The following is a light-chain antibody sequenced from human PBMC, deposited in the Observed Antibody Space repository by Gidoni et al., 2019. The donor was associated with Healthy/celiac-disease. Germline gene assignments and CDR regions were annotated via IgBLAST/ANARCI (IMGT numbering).Light chain of an antibody. CDR1: QSVSSSY. J-gene: IGKJ1*01. CDR3: QQYGSSPT. V-gene: IGKV3-20*01. CDR2: GAS. Sequence: ILLTQSPGTLSLSQGERATLSCRASQSVSSSYLAWYQQKPGQAPRLLIYGASSRATGIPDRFSGSGSGTDFTLTISRLEPEDFAVYYCQQYGSSPTFGQGTKVEIK.